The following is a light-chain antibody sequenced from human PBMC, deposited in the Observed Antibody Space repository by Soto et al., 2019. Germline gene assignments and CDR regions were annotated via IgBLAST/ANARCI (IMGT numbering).Light chain of an antibody. V-gene: IGKV3-15*01. CDR1: QSVSSN. Sequence: EIVMTQSPATLSVSPGERATLSCRASQSVSSNLAWYQQKPGQAPRLLIYGASTRATGIPARFSGSGSGTEFTLTISSLQYEDFAVSYCQQYNNWPLLFTFGPGTKVDIK. CDR3: QQYNNWPLLFT. CDR2: GAS. J-gene: IGKJ3*01.